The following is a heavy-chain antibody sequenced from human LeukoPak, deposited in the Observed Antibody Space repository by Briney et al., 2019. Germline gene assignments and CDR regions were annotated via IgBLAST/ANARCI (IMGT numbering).Heavy chain of an antibody. Sequence: ASVKVSCKVSGYTLNELSMHWVRQAPGKGLEWMGGFDPEDGETIYAQKFQGRVTMTEDTSTDTAYMDLSSLRSEDTAVYYCARAVTPLLLWFGERSQRYYYYYMDVWGKGTTVTISS. D-gene: IGHD3-10*01. CDR3: ARAVTPLLLWFGERSQRYYYYYMDV. J-gene: IGHJ6*03. CDR1: GYTLNELS. V-gene: IGHV1-24*01. CDR2: FDPEDGET.